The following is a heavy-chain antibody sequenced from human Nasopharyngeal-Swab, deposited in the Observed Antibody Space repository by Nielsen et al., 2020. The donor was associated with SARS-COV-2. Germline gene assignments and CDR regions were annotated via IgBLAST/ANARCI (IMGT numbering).Heavy chain of an antibody. CDR2: INSDGLST. V-gene: IGHV3-74*01. CDR3: AKDTPDPGIAVEDN. Sequence: GESLKISCAASGFTFSKYWMHWVRQAPGKGLVWVSQINSDGLSTSYADSVKGRFTISRDNAKNMLYLQMNSLRAEDTAVYYCAKDTPDPGIAVEDNWGQGTLVTVSS. D-gene: IGHD6-19*01. J-gene: IGHJ4*02. CDR1: GFTFSKYW.